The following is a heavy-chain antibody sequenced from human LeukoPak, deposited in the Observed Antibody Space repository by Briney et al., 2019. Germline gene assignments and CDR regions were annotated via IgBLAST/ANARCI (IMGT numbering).Heavy chain of an antibody. CDR1: GGSFSGYY. CDR3: ARVSGYYYGLDY. D-gene: IGHD3-22*01. J-gene: IGHJ4*02. Sequence: SETLSLTCAVYGGSFSGYYWSWIRQPPGKGLEWIGYIYYSGSTYYNPSLKSRVTISVDTSKNQFSLKLSSVTAADTAVYYCARVSGYYYGLDYWGQGTLVTVSS. CDR2: IYYSGST. V-gene: IGHV4-34*09.